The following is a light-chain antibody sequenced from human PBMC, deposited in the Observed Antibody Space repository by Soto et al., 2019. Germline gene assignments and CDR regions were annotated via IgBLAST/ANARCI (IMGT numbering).Light chain of an antibody. CDR2: GNN. Sequence: QSMLTQPPSVSGAPGQRVTISCIGATSDVHWYQHLPGTAPKLLIYGNNNRPSGVPDRFSGSKSGTSASLAITGLQAEDEADYYCQSFDSSLSALYVFGTGTKLTVL. CDR1: GATSD. CDR3: QSFDSSLSALYV. J-gene: IGLJ1*01. V-gene: IGLV1-40*01.